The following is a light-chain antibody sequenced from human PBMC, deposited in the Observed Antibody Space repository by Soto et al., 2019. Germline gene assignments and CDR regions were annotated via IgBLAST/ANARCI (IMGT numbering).Light chain of an antibody. V-gene: IGKV1-9*01. J-gene: IGKJ5*01. CDR2: TAS. Sequence: IQFTQSPSSLSASVGDRVTITCRASQGIARYLAWYQQKPGKAPMLLIYTASTLQSGVPSRFSGSGSGTDFTLTISSLQPEDFATYYCQQLNSYPLTFGQGTRLEIK. CDR1: QGIARY. CDR3: QQLNSYPLT.